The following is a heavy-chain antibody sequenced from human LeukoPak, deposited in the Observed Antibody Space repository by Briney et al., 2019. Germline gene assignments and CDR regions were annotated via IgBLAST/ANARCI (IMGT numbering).Heavy chain of an antibody. CDR3: ARGWYYGSGSYYGASFDY. CDR1: GGSISSYY. CDR2: IYYSGST. D-gene: IGHD3-10*01. J-gene: IGHJ4*02. V-gene: IGHV4-59*01. Sequence: SETLSLTCTVSGGSISSYYWSWIQQPPGKGLEWIGYIYYSGSTNYNPSLKSRVTISVDTSKNQFSLKLSSVTAADTAVYYCARGWYYGSGSYYGASFDYWGQGTLVTVS.